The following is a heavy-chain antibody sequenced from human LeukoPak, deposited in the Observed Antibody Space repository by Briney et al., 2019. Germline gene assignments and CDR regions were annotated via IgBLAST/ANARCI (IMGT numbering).Heavy chain of an antibody. J-gene: IGHJ5*02. Sequence: GGSLRLSCAASGFTFSGSAMHWVRQASGKGLEWVGRIRSKANSYAAAYAASVKGRFTISRDDSKNTAYLQMNSLKTEDTAVYYCTSPSGRGVQNWFDPWGQGTLVTVSS. CDR1: GFTFSGSA. CDR2: IRSKANSYAA. CDR3: TSPSGRGVQNWFDP. D-gene: IGHD3-10*01. V-gene: IGHV3-73*01.